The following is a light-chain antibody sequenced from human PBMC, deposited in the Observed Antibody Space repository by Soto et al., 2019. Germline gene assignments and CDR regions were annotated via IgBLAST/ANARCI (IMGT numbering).Light chain of an antibody. CDR1: QSVRTY. Sequence: EIVLTQSPVTLSLSPGERATLSCRASQSVRTYLAWYQVKPGQAPRLLIYDASSRASGVPDRFSGSGSGTDFTLTISRLEPEDFAVYYCQQYGSSPPITFGQGTRLEIK. CDR3: QQYGSSPPIT. V-gene: IGKV3-20*01. J-gene: IGKJ5*01. CDR2: DAS.